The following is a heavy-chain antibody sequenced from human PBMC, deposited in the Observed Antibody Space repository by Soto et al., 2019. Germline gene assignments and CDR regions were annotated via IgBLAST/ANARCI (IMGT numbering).Heavy chain of an antibody. CDR1: GFSLTSSGVG. V-gene: IGHV2-5*02. Sequence: ESGPTLVNPTQTLTLTCTFSGFSLTSSGVGVGWIRQPPGKALECLAIIYWDDSNRYSPSLRSRLTITKDTSKNQVVLTMTNMDPVDTATYYCAHTSRPVLRYFDWLGPPDYWGQGTLVTVSS. J-gene: IGHJ4*02. CDR2: IYWDDSN. CDR3: AHTSRPVLRYFDWLGPPDY. D-gene: IGHD3-9*01.